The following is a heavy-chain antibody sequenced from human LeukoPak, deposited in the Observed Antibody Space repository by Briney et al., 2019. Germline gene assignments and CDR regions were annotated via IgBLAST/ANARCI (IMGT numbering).Heavy chain of an antibody. CDR1: GFTFTNYA. D-gene: IGHD3-3*02. Sequence: GGSLRLSCSISGFTFTNYAMNWVRQAPGKGLEWVSAISGSGVSTYYADSVKGRFTISRDNSKSTVSLQMNSLRADDTAVYYCASAARSIFGVVNDYWGQGTLVTVSS. V-gene: IGHV3-23*01. J-gene: IGHJ4*02. CDR3: ASAARSIFGVVNDY. CDR2: ISGSGVST.